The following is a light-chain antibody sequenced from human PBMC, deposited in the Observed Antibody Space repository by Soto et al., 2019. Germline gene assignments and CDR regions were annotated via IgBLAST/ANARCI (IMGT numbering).Light chain of an antibody. V-gene: IGLV2-14*01. J-gene: IGLJ1*01. CDR3: CAYAGDSLYV. CDR2: EVS. Sequence: QSVLTQPASVSGSPGQSITISCTGSSSDVGGYHYVSWYQQYPGEAPKLVISEVSNRPSGVSDPFSGSKSGNTAFLTISVLQDEDEADYYCCAYAGDSLYVFGTRTKVTVL. CDR1: SSDVGGYHY.